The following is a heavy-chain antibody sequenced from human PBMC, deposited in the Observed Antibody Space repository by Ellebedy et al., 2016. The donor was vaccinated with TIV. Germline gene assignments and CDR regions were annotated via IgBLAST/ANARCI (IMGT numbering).Heavy chain of an antibody. J-gene: IGHJ4*02. D-gene: IGHD3-10*01. CDR1: GFTFSGYA. V-gene: IGHV3-23*01. CDR3: AKGQLYCDY. CDR2: INSRGGST. Sequence: PGGSLRLSCAASGFTFSGYAMGWVRQAPGKWLECVSGINSRGGSTYYADSVKGRFTISRDNSKNTLYLQMNSLRAEDTDVYYCAKGQLYCDYWGQGTLVTVSS.